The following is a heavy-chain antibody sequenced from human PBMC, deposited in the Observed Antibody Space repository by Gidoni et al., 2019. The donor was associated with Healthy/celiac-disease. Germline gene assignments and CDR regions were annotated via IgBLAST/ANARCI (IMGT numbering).Heavy chain of an antibody. CDR1: GYTFTSYG. V-gene: IGHV1-18*01. J-gene: IGHJ4*02. D-gene: IGHD3-10*01. CDR2: ISAYNGNT. CDR3: ARVVFTMVRGVFFDY. Sequence: GGEVKKPGASVKVSCKASGYTFTSYGISWVRQAPGQGLEWMGWISAYNGNTNYAQKLQGRVTMTTDTSTSTAYMELRSLRSDDTAVYYCARVVFTMVRGVFFDYWGQGTLVTVSS.